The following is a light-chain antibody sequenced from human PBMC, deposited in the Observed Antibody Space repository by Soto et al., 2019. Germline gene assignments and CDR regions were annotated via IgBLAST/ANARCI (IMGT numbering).Light chain of an antibody. CDR1: SSDVGGYNF. V-gene: IGLV2-14*01. J-gene: IGLJ2*01. CDR3: SSYTSSVTLV. CDR2: EVS. Sequence: QSALTQPASVSGSPGQSITISCTGTSSDVGGYNFVSWYQQHPGKAPQLMIYEVSNRPSGVSYRFSGSKSGNTASLTISGLQAEDEADYYCSSYTSSVTLVFGGGTKLTVL.